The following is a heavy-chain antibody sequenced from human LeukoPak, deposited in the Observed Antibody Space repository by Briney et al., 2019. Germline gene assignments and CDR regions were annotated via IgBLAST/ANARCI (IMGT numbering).Heavy chain of an antibody. Sequence: GGSLRLSCTASAFTFSNYWMSWVRQAPGKGLEWVSAISGSGGSTYYADSVKGRFTISRDNSKNTLYLQMNSLRAEDTAVYYCAKSRRYSYGLFDYWGQGTLVTVSS. CDR1: AFTFSNYW. CDR3: AKSRRYSYGLFDY. CDR2: ISGSGGST. J-gene: IGHJ4*02. V-gene: IGHV3-23*01. D-gene: IGHD5-18*01.